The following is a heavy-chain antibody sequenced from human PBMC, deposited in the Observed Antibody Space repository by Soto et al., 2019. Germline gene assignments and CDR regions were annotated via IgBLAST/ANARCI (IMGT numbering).Heavy chain of an antibody. CDR1: GYSFTSYW. J-gene: IGHJ4*02. CDR2: IYPGDSDT. CDR3: ARDTSHGVTIGGLDS. V-gene: IGHV5-51*01. D-gene: IGHD3-16*01. Sequence: PGESLKISCKGSGYSFTSYWIGWVRQMPGKGLEWMGIIYPGDSDTRYSPSFQGQVTISADKSISTAYLQWSSLKASDTAMYYCARDTSHGVTIGGLDSWGQGTLVTVSS.